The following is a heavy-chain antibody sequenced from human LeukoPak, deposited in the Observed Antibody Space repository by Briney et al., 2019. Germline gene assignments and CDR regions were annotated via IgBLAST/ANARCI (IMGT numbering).Heavy chain of an antibody. CDR1: GYTFTGYY. V-gene: IGHV1-2*02. Sequence: GASVKVSCKASGYTFTGYYMHWVRQAPGQGLEWMGWINPNSGGTNYAQKFQGRVTMTRDTSISTAYMELSRLRSDDTAVYYCARGRVYGLSSSGSEYFQHWGQGTLVTVSS. CDR3: ARGRVYGLSSSGSEYFQH. D-gene: IGHD6-19*01. J-gene: IGHJ1*01. CDR2: INPNSGGT.